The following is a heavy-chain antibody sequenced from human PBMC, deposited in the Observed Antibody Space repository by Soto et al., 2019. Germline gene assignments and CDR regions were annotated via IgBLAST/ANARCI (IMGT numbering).Heavy chain of an antibody. J-gene: IGHJ4*02. D-gene: IGHD5-12*01. V-gene: IGHV1-2*02. Sequence: GASVKVSCKASGYTFTGYYMHWVRQAPGQGLEWMGWINPNSGGTNYAQKFQGRVTMTRDTSISTAYMELSRLRSDDTAVYYCARAGDIVATILGFDYFDYWGQGTLVTVSS. CDR1: GYTFTGYY. CDR3: ARAGDIVATILGFDYFDY. CDR2: INPNSGGT.